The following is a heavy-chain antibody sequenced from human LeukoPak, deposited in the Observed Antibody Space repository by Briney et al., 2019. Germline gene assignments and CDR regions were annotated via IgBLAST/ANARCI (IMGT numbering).Heavy chain of an antibody. CDR2: ISSSSSYI. V-gene: IGHV3-21*01. Sequence: GGSLRLSCAASGFTFSSYSMNWVRQAPGKGLEWVSSISSSSSYIYYADSVKGRFTISRDNAKNSLYLQMNSLRAEDTAVYYCARDGRDQGFTAMARGYYYYGMDVWGQGTTVTVSS. CDR3: ARDGRDQGFTAMARGYYYYGMDV. D-gene: IGHD5-18*01. J-gene: IGHJ6*02. CDR1: GFTFSSYS.